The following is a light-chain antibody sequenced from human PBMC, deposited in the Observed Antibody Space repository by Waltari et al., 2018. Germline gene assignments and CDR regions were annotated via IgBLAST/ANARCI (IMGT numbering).Light chain of an antibody. V-gene: IGKV3-20*01. CDR2: GAS. CDR1: QSVSRS. CDR3: QHYVRLPAT. Sequence: LSPGERATLSCRASQSVSRSLAWYKQKPGQAPRLLIYGASNRATGIPDRFSGSGSGTDFSLIITRLEPEDFAMYYCQHYVRLPATFGQGTKVEIK. J-gene: IGKJ1*01.